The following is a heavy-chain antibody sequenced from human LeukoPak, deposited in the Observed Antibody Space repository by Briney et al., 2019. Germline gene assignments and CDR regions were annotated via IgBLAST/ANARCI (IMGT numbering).Heavy chain of an antibody. V-gene: IGHV3-33*06. CDR1: GFTFSSYG. CDR3: AKDRAIPYCSGGSCYSLAYYFDY. Sequence: GGSLRLSCAASGFTFSSYGMHWVRQAPGKGLEWVAVIWYDGSNKYYADSVKGRFTISRDNSKNTLYLQMNSLRAEDTAVYYCAKDRAIPYCSGGSCYSLAYYFDYWGQGTLVTVSS. D-gene: IGHD2-15*01. J-gene: IGHJ4*02. CDR2: IWYDGSNK.